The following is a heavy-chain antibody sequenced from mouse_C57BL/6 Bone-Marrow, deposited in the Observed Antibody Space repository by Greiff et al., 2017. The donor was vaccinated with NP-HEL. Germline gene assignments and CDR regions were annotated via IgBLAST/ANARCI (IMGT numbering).Heavy chain of an antibody. CDR2: ISSGGDYI. CDR1: GFTFSSYA. V-gene: IGHV5-9-1*02. Sequence: EVQRVESGEGLVKPGGSLKLSCAASGFTFSSYAMSWVRQTPEQRLEWVAYISSGGDYIYYADTVKGRFTISRDNARNTLYLQMSSLKSEDTAMYYCTRDGYGGYFDYWGQGTTLTVSS. J-gene: IGHJ2*01. CDR3: TRDGYGGYFDY. D-gene: IGHD1-2*01.